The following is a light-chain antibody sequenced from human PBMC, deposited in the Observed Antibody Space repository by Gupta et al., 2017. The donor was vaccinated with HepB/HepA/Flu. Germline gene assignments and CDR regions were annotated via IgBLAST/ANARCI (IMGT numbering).Light chain of an antibody. J-gene: IGLJ2*01. V-gene: IGLV2-14*03. Sequence: SALTQPASVSGSPGQSITISCCGTSSDAVGYNYVSWYQQHPGKAPKLMIYDVSNRPSGVSNRFSGSKSGNTASLTISGLQAEDEADYYCSSYTSSSTLVVFGGGTKLTVL. CDR3: SSYTSSSTLVV. CDR2: DVS. CDR1: SSDAVGYNY.